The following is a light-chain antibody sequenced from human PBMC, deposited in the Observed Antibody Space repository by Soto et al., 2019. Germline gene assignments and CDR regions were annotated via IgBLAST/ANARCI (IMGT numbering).Light chain of an antibody. CDR1: QSVANN. CDR3: QQYNNWPPKHT. V-gene: IGKV3-15*01. J-gene: IGKJ2*01. Sequence: EIVMTQSPATLSVSPGERATLSCRASQSVANNLAWYQHKPGQPPRLLIYGTSTRATGIPARFSGSGSGTEFTLTISSLQSEDFEVYYCQQYNNWPPKHTFGQGTKLEIK. CDR2: GTS.